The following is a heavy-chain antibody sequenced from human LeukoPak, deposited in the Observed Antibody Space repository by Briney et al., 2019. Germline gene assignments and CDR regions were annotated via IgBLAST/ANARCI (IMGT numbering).Heavy chain of an antibody. CDR3: ARARQQLYYHYGMDV. CDR1: GFTFSSYS. V-gene: IGHV3-21*01. Sequence: GRSLRLSCAASGFTFSSYSMNWVRQAPGKGLEWVSSISSSRSYIYYADSMKGRFTISRDNAKNSLYLQMNSLRAEDTAVYYCARARQQLYYHYGMDVWGQGTTVTVSS. J-gene: IGHJ6*02. CDR2: ISSSRSYI. D-gene: IGHD6-13*01.